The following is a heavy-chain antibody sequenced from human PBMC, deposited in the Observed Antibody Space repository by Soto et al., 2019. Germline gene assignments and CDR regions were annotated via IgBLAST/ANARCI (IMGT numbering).Heavy chain of an antibody. J-gene: IGHJ4*02. V-gene: IGHV1-2*02. CDR3: ARGPYYDFWSGYYNPYFDY. Sequence: ASVKVSCKASGYTFTGYYMHWVRQAPGQGLEWMGWINPNSGGTTYAQKFLGRVTMTRDTSFSTAYMELSRLRSDDTAVYYFARGPYYDFWSGYYNPYFDYWGQGTLVTVSS. D-gene: IGHD3-3*01. CDR2: INPNSGGT. CDR1: GYTFTGYY.